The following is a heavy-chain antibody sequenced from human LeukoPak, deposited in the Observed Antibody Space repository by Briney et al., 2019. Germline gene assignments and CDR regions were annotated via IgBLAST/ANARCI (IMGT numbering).Heavy chain of an antibody. V-gene: IGHV4-4*07. J-gene: IGHJ4*02. D-gene: IGHD6-6*01. Sequence: SETLSLTCTVSGGSISSYYWSWIRQPAGKRLEWIGRTYTSGSTNYNPSLKSRVTMSVDTSKNQISLKVNSVTAADTAVYYCARESYSSSYLFDFWGQGTLVTVSS. CDR2: TYTSGST. CDR1: GGSISSYY. CDR3: ARESYSSSYLFDF.